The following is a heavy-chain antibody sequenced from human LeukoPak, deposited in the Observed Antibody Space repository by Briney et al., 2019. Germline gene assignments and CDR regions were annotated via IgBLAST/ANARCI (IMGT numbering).Heavy chain of an antibody. CDR3: TTASLH. CDR1: GFTFRSYA. V-gene: IGHV3-15*01. J-gene: IGHJ3*01. CDR2: IRSKTDGGTA. Sequence: PGGSLRLSCAASGFTFRSYAMNWVRQAPGKGLEWVGRIRSKTDGGTADYAAPVKGRFTVSRDDSKNTLYLQVNSLKTDDTAVYYCTTASLHWGQGTMVTVSS.